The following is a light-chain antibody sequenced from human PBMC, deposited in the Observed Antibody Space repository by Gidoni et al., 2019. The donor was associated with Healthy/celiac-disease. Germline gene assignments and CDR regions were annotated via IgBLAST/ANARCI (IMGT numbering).Light chain of an antibody. CDR1: SSHVGGYNY. V-gene: IGLV2-14*01. CDR3: SSYTSSSIPYV. J-gene: IGLJ1*01. CDR2: EVS. Sequence: QSALTQPASVSVSPAQSITISCTGTSSHVGGYNYVSWYQQHPGKAPKLMIYEVSNRPSGVSNRFSGSKSGNTASLTISGLQAEDEADYYCSSYTSSSIPYVFGTGTKVTVL.